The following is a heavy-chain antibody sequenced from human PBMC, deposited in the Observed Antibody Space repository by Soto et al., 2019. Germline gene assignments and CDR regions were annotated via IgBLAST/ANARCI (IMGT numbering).Heavy chain of an antibody. J-gene: IGHJ6*02. Sequence: GGSLRLSCAASGFTFSSYAMHWVRQAPGKGLEWVAVISYDGSNKYYADSVKGRFTISRDNSKNTLYLQMNSMRAEDTDVYDCARETHYYFGMDVWGQGTTVTVAS. CDR1: GFTFSSYA. CDR3: ARETHYYFGMDV. CDR2: ISYDGSNK. V-gene: IGHV3-30-3*01.